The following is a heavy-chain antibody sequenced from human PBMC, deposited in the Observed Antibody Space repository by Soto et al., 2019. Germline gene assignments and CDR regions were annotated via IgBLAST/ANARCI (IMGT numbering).Heavy chain of an antibody. Sequence: GGSLRLSCAASGFTFSSYSMNWVRQAPGTGLEWVSYISSSSGTIYYADSVKGRFTFSRDNAKNSLYLQMNSLRAEDTAVYYCARRYNWNYGAFDIWGQGTMVTVSS. CDR2: ISSSSGTI. V-gene: IGHV3-48*01. J-gene: IGHJ3*02. CDR1: GFTFSSYS. CDR3: ARRYNWNYGAFDI. D-gene: IGHD1-7*01.